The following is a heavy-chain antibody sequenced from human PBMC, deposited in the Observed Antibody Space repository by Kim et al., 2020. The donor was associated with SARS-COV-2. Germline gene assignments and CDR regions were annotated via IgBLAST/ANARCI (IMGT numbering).Heavy chain of an antibody. Sequence: YAQKLQGRVTMTTDTSTSTAYMELRSLRSDDTAVYYCARVNRYSYGYVDYWGQGTLVTVSS. CDR3: ARVNRYSYGYVDY. J-gene: IGHJ4*02. V-gene: IGHV1-18*01. D-gene: IGHD5-18*01.